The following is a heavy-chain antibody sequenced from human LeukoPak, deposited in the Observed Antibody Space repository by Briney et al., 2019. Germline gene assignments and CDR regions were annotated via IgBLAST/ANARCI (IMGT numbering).Heavy chain of an antibody. CDR3: ARGDIGGYFDY. CDR1: GFTVSSNY. J-gene: IGHJ4*02. V-gene: IGHV3-53*01. D-gene: IGHD2-15*01. CDR2: IYSGGST. Sequence: PGGSLRLSCAASGFTVSSNYMSWVRQAPGKGLEWVSVIYSGGSTYYADSVKGRFTISRDNSKNTLYLQMSSLRAEDTAVYYCARGDIGGYFDYWGQGTLVTVSS.